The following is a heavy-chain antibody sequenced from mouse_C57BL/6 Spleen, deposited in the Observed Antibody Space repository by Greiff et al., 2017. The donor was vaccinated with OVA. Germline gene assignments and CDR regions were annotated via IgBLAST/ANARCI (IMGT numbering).Heavy chain of an antibody. CDR1: GYAFSSSW. CDR2: IYPGDGDT. V-gene: IGHV1-82*01. CDR3: ARSGITHWYFDV. J-gene: IGHJ1*03. D-gene: IGHD1-1*01. Sequence: QVQLQQSGPELVKPGASVKISCKASGYAFSSSWMNWVKQRPGKGLEWIGRIYPGDGDTNYNGKFKGKATLTADKSSSTAYMQLSSLTSEDSAVYFCARSGITHWYFDVWGTGTTVTVSS.